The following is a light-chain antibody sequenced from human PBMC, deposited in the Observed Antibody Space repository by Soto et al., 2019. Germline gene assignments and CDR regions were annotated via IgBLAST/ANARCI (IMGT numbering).Light chain of an antibody. CDR3: QQYYSSHT. J-gene: IGKJ5*01. Sequence: DIVMTQSPDSLAVSLGERATINCKSSQSVLYSSNNKNYLAWYQQKPGQPPKLLVYWGSTRGSGVPDRFSGSGSGTDFTISSLQAEDVAVYYCQQYYSSHTFGQGTRLEI. CDR2: WGS. V-gene: IGKV4-1*01. CDR1: QSVLYSSNNKNY.